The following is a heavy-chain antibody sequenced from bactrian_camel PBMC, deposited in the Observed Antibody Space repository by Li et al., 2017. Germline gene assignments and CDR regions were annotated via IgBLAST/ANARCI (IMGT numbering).Heavy chain of an antibody. CDR2: IDSAGAT. J-gene: IGHJ4*01. CDR1: GFTLHDAE. CDR3: VRTLLGGSGQYEYGY. V-gene: IGHV3S53*01. Sequence: HVQLVESGGGSVQAGETLRLSCTYSGFTLHDAEVGWYRQVPGHLCELLATIDSAGATWYEDSVKGRFTISQDKAKNTVFLQLNSLKTEDMAMYYCVRTLLGGSGQYEYGYWGQGTQVTVS. D-gene: IGHD3*01.